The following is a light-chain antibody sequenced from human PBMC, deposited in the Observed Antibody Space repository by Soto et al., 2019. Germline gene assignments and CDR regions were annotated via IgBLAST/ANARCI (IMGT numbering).Light chain of an antibody. V-gene: IGLV2-14*03. CDR2: HVT. J-gene: IGLJ1*01. CDR1: SSDVAGYNY. CDR3: SSHTSSSTYV. Sequence: QSVLTQPASVSGSPGQSITISCTGSSSDVAGYNYVSWYQHLPGKAPKLMIYHVTNRPSGISNRFSGSKSGNTASLTISGLQAEDEADYYFSSHTSSSTYVFGTGTKLTVL.